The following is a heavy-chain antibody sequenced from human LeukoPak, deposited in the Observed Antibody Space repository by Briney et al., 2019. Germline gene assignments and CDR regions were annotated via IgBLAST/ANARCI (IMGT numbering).Heavy chain of an antibody. CDR1: GFTFDDYA. CDR3: AREGRGFGY. Sequence: GGSLRLSCAASGFTFDDYAMHWVRQAPGKGLEWVSGISWNSGSIGYADSVKGRFTISRDNAKNSLYLQMNSLRAEDTAVYYCAREGRGFGYWGQGTLVTVSS. CDR2: ISWNSGSI. D-gene: IGHD3-16*01. J-gene: IGHJ4*02. V-gene: IGHV3-9*01.